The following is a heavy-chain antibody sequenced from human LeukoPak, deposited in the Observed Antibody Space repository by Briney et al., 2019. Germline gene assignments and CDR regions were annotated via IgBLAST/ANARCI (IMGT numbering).Heavy chain of an antibody. J-gene: IGHJ4*02. V-gene: IGHV3-23*01. CDR1: GFTFSSYA. D-gene: IGHD3-3*01. Sequence: HPGGSLRLSCAASGFTFSSYAMSWVRQAPGKGLEWVSAISGSGGSTYCADSVKGRFTISRDNSKNTLYLQMNSLRAEDTAVYYCAKVGDYDFWSGFDYWGQGTLVTVSS. CDR2: ISGSGGST. CDR3: AKVGDYDFWSGFDY.